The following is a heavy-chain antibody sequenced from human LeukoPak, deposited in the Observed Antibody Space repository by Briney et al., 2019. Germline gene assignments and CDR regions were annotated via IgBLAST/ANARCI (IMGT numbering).Heavy chain of an antibody. V-gene: IGHV3-66*02. J-gene: IGHJ4*02. CDR1: GFTVSTHY. CDR2: IYSGGST. CDR3: ARLPNY. Sequence: GGSLRLSCAASGFTVSTHYMTWVRQAPGKGLEWVSVIYSGGSTYYADSVTGRFTISRDNSKNTRYLQMNSLRTGDTAVYYCARLPNYWGQETLVTVSS.